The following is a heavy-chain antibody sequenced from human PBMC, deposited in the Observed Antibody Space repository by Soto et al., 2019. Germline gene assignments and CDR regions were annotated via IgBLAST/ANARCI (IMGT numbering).Heavy chain of an antibody. CDR1: GFTFSSYA. CDR2: ISYDGSNK. D-gene: IGHD2-2*01. Sequence: GGSLRLSCAASGFTFSSYAMHWVRQAPGKGLEWVAVISYDGSNKYYADSVKGRFTISRDNSKNTLYLQMNSLRAEDTAVYYCAGYCSSTSCYYYGMDVWGQGTTVTVSS. J-gene: IGHJ6*02. V-gene: IGHV3-30-3*01. CDR3: AGYCSSTSCYYYGMDV.